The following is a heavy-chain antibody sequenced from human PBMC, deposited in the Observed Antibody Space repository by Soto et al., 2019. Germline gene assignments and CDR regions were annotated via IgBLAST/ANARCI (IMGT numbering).Heavy chain of an antibody. J-gene: IGHJ4*02. CDR2: IIDSGGST. CDR1: GFTFSSCA. CDR3: ARGPENIIINPAASLSYYLDS. V-gene: IGHV3-23*01. Sequence: GSLRLSCAASGFTFSSCAMGWVRQAPGKGLKWVSDIIDSGGSTYYADSVKGRFTMSRDNAKNSLYLQMDNLRPTEDTAVYYCARGPENIIINPAASLSYYLDSWGQGTRVTVSS. D-gene: IGHD3-10*01.